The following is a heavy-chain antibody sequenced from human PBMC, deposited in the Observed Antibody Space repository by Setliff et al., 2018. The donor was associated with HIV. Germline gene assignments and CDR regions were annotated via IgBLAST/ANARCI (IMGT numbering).Heavy chain of an antibody. CDR3: ARVPYFSFWSGYFDIYGMDV. D-gene: IGHD3-3*01. CDR1: GFTFSSYG. CDR2: IWYDGSNK. Sequence: SLRLSCAASGFTFSSYGMHWVRQAPGKGLEWVAVIWYDGSNKHYADSVKGRFTISRDNSKNTVYLQMSSLRAEDTAVYYCARVPYFSFWSGYFDIYGMDVWGQGTAVTVSS. V-gene: IGHV3-33*01. J-gene: IGHJ6*02.